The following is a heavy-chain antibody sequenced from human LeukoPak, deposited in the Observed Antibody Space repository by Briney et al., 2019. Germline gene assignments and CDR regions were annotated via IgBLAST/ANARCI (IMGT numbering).Heavy chain of an antibody. CDR3: ARDTHDFWSGYYSGGFDS. J-gene: IGHJ4*02. D-gene: IGHD3-3*01. CDR2: ISSSGSTI. V-gene: IGHV3-11*04. Sequence: GGSLRLSCAASGFTFSDYYRSWIRQAPGKGLEWVSYISSSGSTIYYADSVKGRFTISRDNAKYILYLQMNSLSAEDTAEYYCARDTHDFWSGYYSGGFDSWGQGTLLTVSS. CDR1: GFTFSDYY.